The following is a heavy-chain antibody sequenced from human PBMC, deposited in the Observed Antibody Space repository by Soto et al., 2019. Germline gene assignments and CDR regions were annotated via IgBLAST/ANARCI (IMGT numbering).Heavy chain of an antibody. CDR2: ISYDGSNK. V-gene: IGHV3-30*18. CDR3: AKPHIVVVPAAIGGANAFDI. J-gene: IGHJ3*02. CDR1: GFTFGSYG. D-gene: IGHD2-2*02. Sequence: VGSLRLSCAASGFTFGSYGMHWVRQAPGKGLEWVAVISYDGSNKYYADSVKGRFTISRDNSKNTLYLQMNSLRAEDTAVYYCAKPHIVVVPAAIGGANAFDIWGRGTMVTVSS.